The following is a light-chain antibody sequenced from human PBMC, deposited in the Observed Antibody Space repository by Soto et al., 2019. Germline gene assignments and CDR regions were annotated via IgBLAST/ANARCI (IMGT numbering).Light chain of an antibody. V-gene: IGLV2-8*01. CDR1: SSDVGGYNY. CDR3: SSSAGSNNVV. Sequence: QSVLTQYPSASGSPGQSVTISCTGTSSDVGGYNYVSWYQQHPGKAPKLMIYEVSKRPPGVPDRFSGSKSGNTASLTVSGLQADDDAVYYCSSSAGSNNVVFGGGTKVTVL. J-gene: IGLJ2*01. CDR2: EVS.